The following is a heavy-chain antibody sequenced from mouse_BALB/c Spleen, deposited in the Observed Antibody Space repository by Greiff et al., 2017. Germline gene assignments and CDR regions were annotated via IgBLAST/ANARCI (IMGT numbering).Heavy chain of an antibody. CDR1: GYSFTSYY. Sequence: VQLQQSGPELVKPGASVKISCKASGYSFTSYYIHWVKQRPGQGLEWIGWIFPGSGNTKYNEKFKGKATLTADTSSSTAYMQLSSLTSEDSAVYFCARSGGLGAMDYWGQGTSVTVSS. CDR3: ARSGGLGAMDY. D-gene: IGHD3-1*01. J-gene: IGHJ4*01. CDR2: IFPGSGNT. V-gene: IGHV1-66*01.